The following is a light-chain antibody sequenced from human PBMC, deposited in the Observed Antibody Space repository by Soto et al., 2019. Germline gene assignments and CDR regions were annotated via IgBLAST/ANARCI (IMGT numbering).Light chain of an antibody. Sequence: QSVLTQPASVSGSPGQSITISCTGTSSDVGGFNYVSWYQHHPGKAPKLMIYDVSHRPSGVSNRFSGSKSGNTASLTISGLQAEDEADYYCSSYTSSTRVVFGGGTKLTVL. CDR3: SSYTSSTRVV. CDR1: SSDVGGFNY. V-gene: IGLV2-14*03. J-gene: IGLJ2*01. CDR2: DVS.